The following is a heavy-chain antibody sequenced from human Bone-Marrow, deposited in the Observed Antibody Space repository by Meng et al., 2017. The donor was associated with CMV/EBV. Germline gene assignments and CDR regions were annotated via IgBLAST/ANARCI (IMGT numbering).Heavy chain of an antibody. CDR2: IKQDGSEK. J-gene: IGHJ4*02. V-gene: IGHV3-7*01. CDR1: GFTFSSYW. CDR3: ARSYNWNYYDLDY. Sequence: GGSLRLSCAASGFTFSSYWMSWVRQAPGKGLEWVANIKQDGSEKYYVDSVKGRFTISRDNAKNSLYLQMNSLRAEDTAVYYCARSYNWNYYDLDYWGQGTLVTVSS. D-gene: IGHD1-7*01.